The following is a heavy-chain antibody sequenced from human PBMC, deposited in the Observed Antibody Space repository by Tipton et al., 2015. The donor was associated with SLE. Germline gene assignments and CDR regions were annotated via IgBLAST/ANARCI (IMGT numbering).Heavy chain of an antibody. CDR2: INPNSGGT. CDR1: GYTFTGYY. J-gene: IGHJ4*02. Sequence: QVQLVQSGAEVKQPGASVKVSCKASGYTFTGYYMHWVRQAPGQGLEWMGRINPNSGGTNYAQKFQGRVTMTRDTSISTGFMELIRLTSDDTAVYYCARAPPGDPFDQWGQGTLVTVSS. D-gene: IGHD2-21*01. CDR3: ARAPPGDPFDQ. V-gene: IGHV1-2*06.